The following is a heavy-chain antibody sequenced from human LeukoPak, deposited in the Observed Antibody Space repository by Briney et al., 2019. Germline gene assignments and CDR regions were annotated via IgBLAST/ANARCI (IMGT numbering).Heavy chain of an antibody. D-gene: IGHD2-2*01. CDR3: ARGGTNIVVVPAATHFDY. Sequence: SETLSLTCTVSGGSISSGDYYWSWIRQPPGKGREWIGYIYYSGSTYYNPSLKSRVTISVDTSKNQFSLKLSSVTAADTAVYYCARGGTNIVVVPAATHFDYWGQGTLVTVSS. CDR2: IYYSGST. V-gene: IGHV4-30-4*08. CDR1: GGSISSGDYY. J-gene: IGHJ4*02.